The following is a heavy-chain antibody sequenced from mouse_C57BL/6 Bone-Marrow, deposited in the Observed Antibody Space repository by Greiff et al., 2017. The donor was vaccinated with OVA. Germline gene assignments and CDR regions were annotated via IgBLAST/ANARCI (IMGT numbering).Heavy chain of an antibody. D-gene: IGHD1-1*01. CDR3: ARLRYYGSSSAWFAY. CDR1: GFTFSSYT. CDR2: ISGGGGNT. J-gene: IGHJ3*01. V-gene: IGHV5-9*01. Sequence: EVHLVESGGGLVKPGGSLKLSCAASGFTFSSYTMSWVRQTPEKRLEWVATISGGGGNTYYPDSVKGRFTISRDNAKNTLYLQMSSLRSEDTALYYCARLRYYGSSSAWFAYWGQGTLVTVSA.